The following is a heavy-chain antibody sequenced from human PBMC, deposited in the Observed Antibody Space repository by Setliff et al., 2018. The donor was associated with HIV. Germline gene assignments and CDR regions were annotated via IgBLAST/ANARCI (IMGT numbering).Heavy chain of an antibody. V-gene: IGHV4-39*07. CDR1: GGSISTSNYY. CDR2: VDYTGRT. D-gene: IGHD3-10*01. Sequence: PSETLSLTCTVSGGSISTSNYYWGWVRQPPGKGLEWVGNVDYTGRTYYNPSLKSRVTISVDTSKNQFSLKLNSVTAADTAVYYCARAKSLVRGVNYFDYWGQGTLVTVSS. CDR3: ARAKSLVRGVNYFDY. J-gene: IGHJ4*02.